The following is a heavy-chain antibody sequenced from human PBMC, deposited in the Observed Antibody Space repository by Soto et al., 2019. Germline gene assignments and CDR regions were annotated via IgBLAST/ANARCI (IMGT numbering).Heavy chain of an antibody. CDR2: IYYSGST. CDR3: ARRDILTGTFDY. D-gene: IGHD3-9*01. V-gene: IGHV4-59*08. J-gene: IGHJ4*02. CDR1: GGSISSYY. Sequence: SETLSLTCTVSGGSISSYYWSWIRQPPGKGLEWIGYIYYSGSTNYNPSLKSRVTISVDTSKNQFSLKLSSVTAADTAVYYCARRDILTGTFDYSGQGTLVTVSS.